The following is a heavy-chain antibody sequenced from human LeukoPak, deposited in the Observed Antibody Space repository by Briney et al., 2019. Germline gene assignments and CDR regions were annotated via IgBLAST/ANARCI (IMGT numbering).Heavy chain of an antibody. CDR1: GSRFSRYW. J-gene: IGHJ4*02. V-gene: IGHV5-51*01. D-gene: IGHD2-15*01. CDR3: ASGTICTGGSCYPD. CDR2: IYPDDSDT. Sequence: NPGASLQISCKGSGSRFSRYWIGWVRQLPGKGLEWMGIIYPDDSDTRYSPSFQGQVTISADKSISTAYLQWSSLKASDTAMYYCASGTICTGGSCYPDWGQGTLVSVPS.